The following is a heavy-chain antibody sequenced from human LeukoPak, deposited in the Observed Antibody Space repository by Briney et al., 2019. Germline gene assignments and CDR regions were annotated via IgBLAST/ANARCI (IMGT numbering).Heavy chain of an antibody. V-gene: IGHV3-74*01. D-gene: IGHD5-12*01. J-gene: IGHJ4*02. CDR3: AREGRVSGYDFDC. Sequence: QPGGSLRLSFAASGFTFSSSWMHWVRQAPGKGLVWFSRLISDGRRTTYPDSVKGRLTISRDNAKNPLYLQMTSLRVEATAVYYCAREGRVSGYDFDCWARETWSPSPQ. CDR1: GFTFSSSW. CDR2: LISDGRRT.